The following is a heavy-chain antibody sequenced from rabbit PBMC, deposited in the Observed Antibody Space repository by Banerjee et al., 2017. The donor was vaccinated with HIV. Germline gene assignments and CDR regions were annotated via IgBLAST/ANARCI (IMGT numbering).Heavy chain of an antibody. V-gene: IGHV1S45*01. D-gene: IGHD1-1*01. Sequence: QEQLVESGGGLVQPEGSLTLTCKASGFDFSSNAMCWVRQAPGKGLEWIACINTSSGNTVYASWAKGRFTISKTSSTTVTLQMTSLTAADTATYFCARHETGTSGWNFALWGPGTLVTVS. CDR2: INTSSGNT. CDR1: GFDFSSNA. CDR3: ARHETGTSGWNFAL. J-gene: IGHJ4*01.